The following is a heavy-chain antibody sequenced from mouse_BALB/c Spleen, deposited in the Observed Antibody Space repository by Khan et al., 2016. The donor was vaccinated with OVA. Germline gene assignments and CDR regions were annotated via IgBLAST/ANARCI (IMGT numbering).Heavy chain of an antibody. D-gene: IGHD1-1*02. V-gene: IGHV1S136*01. J-gene: IGHJ3*01. CDR1: GCTFTSYI. CDR3: ARGGRGIQTWVAY. Sequence: EVQLQQSGPELVKPGASVKMSCKASGCTFTSYILHWVKQKPGPGLAWFGYITPYNDYTKFNEKFKGEATLTSYRCSSPAFLELSGLASEGSSVFECARGGRGIQTWVAYWGQATLVTGSA. CDR2: ITPYNDYT.